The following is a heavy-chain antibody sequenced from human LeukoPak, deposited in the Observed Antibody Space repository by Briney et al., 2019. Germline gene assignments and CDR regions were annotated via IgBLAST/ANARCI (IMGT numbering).Heavy chain of an antibody. Sequence: GESLKISCKGSGYSFTNYWIGWVRQMPGKGLEWMGIIYPGDPETRYSPPFQGQVTISADKSISTAYLQWSSLKASDIAMYYCARGGCSGGSCYHFDCWGQGTLVTVSS. CDR2: IYPGDPET. J-gene: IGHJ4*02. CDR3: ARGGCSGGSCYHFDC. D-gene: IGHD2-15*01. CDR1: GYSFTNYW. V-gene: IGHV5-51*01.